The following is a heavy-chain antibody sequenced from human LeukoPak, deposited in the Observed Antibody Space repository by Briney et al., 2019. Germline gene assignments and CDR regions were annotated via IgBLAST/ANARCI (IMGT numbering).Heavy chain of an antibody. Sequence: ASVKVSCKASGGTFSSYAISWVRQAPGQGLEWMGGIIPIFGTANYAQKFQGRVTITTDEPTRTAYMELTYVRSDDTAVYYCTIIPNVILFTHYFEYWGQGTLVTVSS. D-gene: IGHD2-21*01. CDR2: IIPIFGTA. CDR1: GGTFSSYA. V-gene: IGHV1-69*05. CDR3: TIIPNVILFTHYFEY. J-gene: IGHJ4*02.